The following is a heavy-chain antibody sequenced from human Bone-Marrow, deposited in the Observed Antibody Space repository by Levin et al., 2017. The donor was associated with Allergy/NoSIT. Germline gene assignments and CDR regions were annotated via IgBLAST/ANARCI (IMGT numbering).Heavy chain of an antibody. CDR1: GFTFINYS. CDR3: VRPEATHYYAMNV. Sequence: KAGGSLRLSCSTAGFTFINYSMNWVCQAPGRGLEWVSSSSRSSTYIYYADSVKGRFTTSRDNANNILYLQMDSLRAEDTAVYYCVRPEATHYYAMNVWVQGTTVTVSS. V-gene: IGHV3-21*01. J-gene: IGHJ6*02. CDR2: SSRSSTYI.